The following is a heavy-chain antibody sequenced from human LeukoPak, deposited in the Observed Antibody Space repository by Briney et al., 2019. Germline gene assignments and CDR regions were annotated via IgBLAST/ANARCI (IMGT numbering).Heavy chain of an antibody. CDR2: IYYSGST. D-gene: IGHD3-22*01. V-gene: IGHV4-39*07. CDR3: ARVRLFYYDSSGYYGAFDI. CDR1: GGSISSSNYY. Sequence: SETLSLTCSVSGGSISSSNYYWGWIRQPPGKGLEWIGSIYYSGSTYYNPSLKSRVTISVDTSKNQFSLKLSSVTAADTAVYHCARVRLFYYDSSGYYGAFDIWGQGTMVTVSS. J-gene: IGHJ3*02.